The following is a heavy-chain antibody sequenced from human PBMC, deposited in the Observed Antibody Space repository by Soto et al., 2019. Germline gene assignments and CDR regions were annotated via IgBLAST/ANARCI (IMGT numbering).Heavy chain of an antibody. CDR1: RYTFTGYY. D-gene: IGHD1-26*01. Sequence: QVQLVQSGAEVKKPGASVKVSCKASRYTFTGYYMHWVRQAPGQGLEWMGWIDPNSGGTDYAQKFQGRVTMTRDTFISTADMDRSRLRVADTTVYYCARVMSASYLAHDYYFDYWGQGTLVTVSS. V-gene: IGHV1-2*02. CDR2: IDPNSGGT. J-gene: IGHJ4*02. CDR3: ARVMSASYLAHDYYFDY.